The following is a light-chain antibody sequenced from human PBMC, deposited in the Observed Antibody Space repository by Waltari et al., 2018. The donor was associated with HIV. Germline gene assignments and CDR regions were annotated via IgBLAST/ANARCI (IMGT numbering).Light chain of an antibody. CDR2: GAS. J-gene: IGKJ1*01. V-gene: IGKV3-15*01. CDR3: QQYNDWPRT. CDR1: N. Sequence: EIVMTQSPATLSVSPGERATLSCSNLAWYQQKPGQAPRLLIFGASTRATGIPARFSGGGSGTDFTLSISSLQSEDFALYYCQQYNDWPRTFGQGTKVEIK.